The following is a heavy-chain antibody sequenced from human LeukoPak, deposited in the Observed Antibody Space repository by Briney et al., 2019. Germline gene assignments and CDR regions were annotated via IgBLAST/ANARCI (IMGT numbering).Heavy chain of an antibody. CDR3: VRDNGFCDL. CDR2: VHNSGST. V-gene: IGHV4-61*01. Sequence: SETLSLTCKVSGGSVSSDSYYWSWIRQPPGQGLEWIGYVHNSGSTKYNASLKSRLTISVDTSKNQFSLILNSVIAADTAVYYCVRDNGFCDLWGQGTLVTVSS. J-gene: IGHJ4*02. CDR1: GGSVSSDSYY.